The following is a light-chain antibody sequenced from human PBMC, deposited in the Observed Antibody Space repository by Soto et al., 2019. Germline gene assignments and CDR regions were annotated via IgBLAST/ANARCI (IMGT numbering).Light chain of an antibody. CDR1: QSVSSSF. J-gene: IGKJ5*01. Sequence: EIVLTQSPVTLSLSPGERATLSCRASQSVSSSFLAWYQQKPGQAPRLLIYGVSNRATGIPDRFSGSGSGTDFTLTISRLEPEDFAVYYCQQYGRSPPITFGQGTRLEIK. V-gene: IGKV3-20*01. CDR3: QQYGRSPPIT. CDR2: GVS.